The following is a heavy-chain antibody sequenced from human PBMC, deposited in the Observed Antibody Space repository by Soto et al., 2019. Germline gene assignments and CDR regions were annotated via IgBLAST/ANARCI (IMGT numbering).Heavy chain of an antibody. CDR2: ISYDGSNK. CDR1: GFTFSSYG. J-gene: IGHJ5*02. CDR3: AKDLPWFDP. Sequence: GGSLRLSCAASGFTFSSYGMHWVRQAPGKGLEWVAVISYDGSNKYYADSVKGRFTISRDNSKNTLYLQMNSLRAEDTAVYYGAKDLPWFDPWGQGTLVTVSS. V-gene: IGHV3-30*18.